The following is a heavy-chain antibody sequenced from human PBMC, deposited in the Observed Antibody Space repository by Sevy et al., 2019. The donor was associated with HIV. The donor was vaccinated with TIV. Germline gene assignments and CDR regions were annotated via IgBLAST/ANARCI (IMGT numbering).Heavy chain of an antibody. CDR3: ARGRLTGIGFDY. CDR2: MSPNSGNT. Sequence: ASVMVSCKASGYTFTSFDINWVRQATGQGLEWMGWMSPNSGNTGYAQKFQGRVTMTRNTSISTAYMELSSLRSEDTAVYYCARGRLTGIGFDYWGQGTLVTVSS. CDR1: GYTFTSFD. V-gene: IGHV1-8*01. J-gene: IGHJ4*02. D-gene: IGHD7-27*01.